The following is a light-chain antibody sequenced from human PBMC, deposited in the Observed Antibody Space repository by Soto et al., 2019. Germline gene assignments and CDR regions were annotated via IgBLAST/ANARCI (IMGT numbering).Light chain of an antibody. CDR2: GAS. CDR3: QKYGNPPFI. CDR1: QSVSSSY. Sequence: EIVLTQSPGTLSFSPGERATLTCRASQSVSSSYLAWFQQKPGQAPRLLIYGASSRATGIPDRFSGSGSGTTFPLTTTSLGPEDFAVNYCQKYGNPPFIFGPGTKVEIK. V-gene: IGKV3-20*01. J-gene: IGKJ3*01.